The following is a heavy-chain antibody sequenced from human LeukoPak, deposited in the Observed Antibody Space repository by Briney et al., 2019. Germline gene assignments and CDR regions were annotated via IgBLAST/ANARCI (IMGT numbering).Heavy chain of an antibody. D-gene: IGHD1-26*01. Sequence: ASVKVSCKASRYTFTSYDINWVRQATGQGLEWMGWMNPNSGNTGYAQKFQGRVTMTRNTSISTAYMELSSLRSEDTAVYYCARGTGGWAVAEEQWELLGWGQGTLVTVSS. CDR2: MNPNSGNT. CDR1: RYTFTSYD. CDR3: ARGTGGWAVAEEQWELLG. V-gene: IGHV1-8*01. J-gene: IGHJ4*02.